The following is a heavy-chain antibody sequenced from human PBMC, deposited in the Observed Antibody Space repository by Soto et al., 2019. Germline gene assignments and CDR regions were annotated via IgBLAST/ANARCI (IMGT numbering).Heavy chain of an antibody. V-gene: IGHV1-18*04. CDR2: ISAYNGNT. CDR3: AKDFDRGGWYYLDS. Sequence: ASVKVSFKASGHTFTSYGISWLRQARGQGLEWMGWISAYNGNTNYAQKLQGRVTMTTDTSTSTAYMELRSLRDEDTAKYYCAKDFDRGGWYYLDSWGQGTPVTVSS. D-gene: IGHD3-9*01. J-gene: IGHJ4*02. CDR1: GHTFTSYG.